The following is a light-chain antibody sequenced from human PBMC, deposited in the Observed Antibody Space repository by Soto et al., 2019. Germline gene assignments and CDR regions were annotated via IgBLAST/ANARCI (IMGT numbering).Light chain of an antibody. V-gene: IGLV2-14*01. CDR3: SSYTSSSTHVV. CDR2: DVS. CDR1: NSDVGGYNY. Sequence: QSALTQPASVSGSPGQSITISCTGTNSDVGGYNYVSWYQQHPGKAPKFMIYDVSYRPSGVSNRFSGSKSGNTASLTISGLQAEDEAHYYCSSYTSSSTHVVFGGGTKVTVL. J-gene: IGLJ2*01.